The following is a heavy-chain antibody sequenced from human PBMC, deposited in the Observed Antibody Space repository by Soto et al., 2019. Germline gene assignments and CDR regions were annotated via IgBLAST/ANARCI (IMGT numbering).Heavy chain of an antibody. CDR3: ARRALEMATEGGCFDP. V-gene: IGHV4-39*01. Sequence: QLQLQESGPGLVKPSETLSLTCTVSGGSISSSSYYWGWIRQPPGKGLEWIGSIYYSGSTYYNPSLKSRVPIPGATSKNPFSLKLSSVTAPDTAVYYCARRALEMATEGGCFDPWGQGTLVTVSS. J-gene: IGHJ5*02. CDR2: IYYSGST. D-gene: IGHD5-12*01. CDR1: GGSISSSSYY.